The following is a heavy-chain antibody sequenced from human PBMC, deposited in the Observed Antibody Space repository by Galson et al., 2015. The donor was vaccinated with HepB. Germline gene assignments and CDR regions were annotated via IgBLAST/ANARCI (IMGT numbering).Heavy chain of an antibody. CDR1: GYTFTSYA. CDR3: ARGGDIVVVPAAMQYYYYYYYMDV. CDR2: INAGNGNT. Sequence: SVKVSCKASGYTFTSYAMHWVRQAPGQRLEWMGWINAGNGNTKYSQKFQGRVTITRDTSASTAYMELSSLRSEDTAVYYCARGGDIVVVPAAMQYYYYYYYMDVWGKGTTVTVSS. D-gene: IGHD2-2*01. V-gene: IGHV1-3*01. J-gene: IGHJ6*03.